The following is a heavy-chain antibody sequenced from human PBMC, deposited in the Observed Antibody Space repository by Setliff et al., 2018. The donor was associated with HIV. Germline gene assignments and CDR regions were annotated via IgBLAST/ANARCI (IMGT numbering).Heavy chain of an antibody. Sequence: PGGSLRLSCAASGFTFGTYWMHWVRQAPGKGLVWVSRISSDGSSTSYADSVKGRFSISRDNAKNTLYLQMNSLRAEDTAVYYCARGSRYNFWSGYGVNWFDPWGQGTLVTVSS. D-gene: IGHD3-3*01. V-gene: IGHV3-74*01. CDR3: ARGSRYNFWSGYGVNWFDP. CDR2: ISSDGSST. J-gene: IGHJ5*02. CDR1: GFTFGTYW.